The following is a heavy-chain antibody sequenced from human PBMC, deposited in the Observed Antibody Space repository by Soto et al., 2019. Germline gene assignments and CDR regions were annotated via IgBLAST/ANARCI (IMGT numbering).Heavy chain of an antibody. CDR1: GFDFGEFV. J-gene: IGHJ4*02. V-gene: IGHV3-49*03. CDR3: CRNQWELGPFDY. D-gene: IGHD1-26*01. Sequence: PGGSLRLSCTASGFDFGEFVMSWFRQAPGKGLEWVGFIKSKDYGEKTQYAASVKGRFTISRDDSKSIAYLQMSSLKTEDTGVYYCCRNQWELGPFDYWGQGSLVTVSS. CDR2: IKSKDYGEKT.